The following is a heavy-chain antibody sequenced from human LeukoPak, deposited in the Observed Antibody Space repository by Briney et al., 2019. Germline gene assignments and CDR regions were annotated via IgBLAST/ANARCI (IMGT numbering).Heavy chain of an antibody. J-gene: IGHJ4*02. D-gene: IGHD1-26*01. Sequence: PGGSLRLSCAASGFTFSSYAMSWVRQAPGKGLEWVSAISGSGGSTYYADSVKGRFTLSSDNSKNTLHLQMISLRAEDTAVYYCAKYSGDYFGDYWGQGNLVTVSS. V-gene: IGHV3-23*01. CDR1: GFTFSSYA. CDR3: AKYSGDYFGDY. CDR2: ISGSGGST.